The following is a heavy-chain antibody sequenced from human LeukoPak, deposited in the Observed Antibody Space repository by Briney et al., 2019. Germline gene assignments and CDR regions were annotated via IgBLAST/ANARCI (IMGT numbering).Heavy chain of an antibody. J-gene: IGHJ6*04. CDR1: GFTFSSYE. CDR2: ISSSGSTI. Sequence: PGGPLRLSCAASGFTFSSYEMNWVRQAPGKGLEGVSYISSSGSTIYYADSVKGRFTIPRDNAKNSLYLQMNSLRAEDTAVYYCAELGITMIGGVWGKGTTVTISS. V-gene: IGHV3-48*03. D-gene: IGHD3-10*02. CDR3: AELGITMIGGV.